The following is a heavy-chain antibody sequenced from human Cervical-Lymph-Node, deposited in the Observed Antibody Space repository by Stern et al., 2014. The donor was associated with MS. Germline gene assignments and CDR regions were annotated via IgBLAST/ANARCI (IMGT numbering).Heavy chain of an antibody. V-gene: IGHV1-69*06. J-gene: IGHJ5*02. CDR2: IIPFVGTA. CDR1: GG. Sequence: QVQLVQSGADVKKPGSSVRVSCKASGGISWLRQAPGQGLEWMGGIIPFVGTANYAQKVQGRLTIIADTSTNTNYMELSSLRSDDTALYYWAGGAGDNWFDPGGQGTLVSVSS. D-gene: IGHD3-10*01. CDR3: AGGAGDNWFDP.